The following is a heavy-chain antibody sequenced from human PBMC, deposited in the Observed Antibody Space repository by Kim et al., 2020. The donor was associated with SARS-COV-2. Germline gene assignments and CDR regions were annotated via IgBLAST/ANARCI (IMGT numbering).Heavy chain of an antibody. V-gene: IGHV4-39*01. Sequence: SETLSLTCTVSGGSISSSSYYWGWIRHPPVKGLEWIGSIYYSGSTYYNPPLKSRLPISVDTSKNQFSLRLSSVTSADTAVYYCARRSPVMATSGYGVFDIWGQGTMVPVSS. J-gene: IGHJ3*02. CDR1: GGSISSSSYY. CDR3: ARRSPVMATSGYGVFDI. CDR2: IYYSGST. D-gene: IGHD2-21*01.